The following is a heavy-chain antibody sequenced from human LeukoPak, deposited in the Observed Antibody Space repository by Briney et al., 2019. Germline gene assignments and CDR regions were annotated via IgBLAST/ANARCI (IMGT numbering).Heavy chain of an antibody. D-gene: IGHD3-22*01. CDR2: IRNKPNSYAT. V-gene: IGHV3-73*01. CDR3: STTYYYDSSEGY. Sequence: GVSLRLSCATSGFTFSDSGVHWVRQASGKGLEWVGRIRNKPNSYATAYAESVKGRFTISRDDSKNTLYLQMNSLKTEDTAVYYCSTTYYYDSSEGYWGQGTLVTVSS. CDR1: GFTFSDSG. J-gene: IGHJ4*02.